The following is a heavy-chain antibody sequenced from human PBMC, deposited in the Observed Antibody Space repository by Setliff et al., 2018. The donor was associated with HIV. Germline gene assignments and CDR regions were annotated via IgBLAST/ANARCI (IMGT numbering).Heavy chain of an antibody. CDR1: GDSLSSCAYY. Sequence: SETLSLTCSVSGDSLSSCAYYWSWIRQHPVKGLEWIGYIFSSGITYYSPSLPSRVTISLDTSKNQFSLNLTSITAADTAVYYCTRDTGGGGFTMDVWGKGTTVTVSS. D-gene: IGHD2-15*01. CDR2: IFSSGIT. J-gene: IGHJ6*03. CDR3: TRDTGGGGFTMDV. V-gene: IGHV4-31*03.